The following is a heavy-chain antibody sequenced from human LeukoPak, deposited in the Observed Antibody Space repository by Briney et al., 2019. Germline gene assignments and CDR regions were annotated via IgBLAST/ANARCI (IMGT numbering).Heavy chain of an antibody. CDR3: ATTQPFLEWSHDF. J-gene: IGHJ4*02. CDR1: GATMDSYY. V-gene: IGHV4-4*09. D-gene: IGHD3-3*01. Sequence: PSETLSLTCSVSGATMDSYYWTWIRQPPGKGLEWIGYIDPSGKTNYSPSLKSRVTISVDTSKKQFSLRLTSLTAADTAVYYCATTQPFLEWSHDFWGRGSLVAVSS. CDR2: IDPSGKT.